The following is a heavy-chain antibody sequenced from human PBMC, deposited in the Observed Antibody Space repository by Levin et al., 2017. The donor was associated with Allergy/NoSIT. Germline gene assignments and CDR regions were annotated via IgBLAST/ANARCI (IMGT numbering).Heavy chain of an antibody. Sequence: KPGESLKISCAASGFTFSSYSMNWVRQAPGKGLEWVSSISSSSSYIYYADSVKGRFTISRDNAKNSLYLQMNSLRAEDTAVYYCARDAPSIAVAGGAFDIWGQGTMVTVSS. CDR1: GFTFSSYS. CDR2: ISSSSSYI. J-gene: IGHJ3*02. V-gene: IGHV3-21*01. CDR3: ARDAPSIAVAGGAFDI. D-gene: IGHD6-19*01.